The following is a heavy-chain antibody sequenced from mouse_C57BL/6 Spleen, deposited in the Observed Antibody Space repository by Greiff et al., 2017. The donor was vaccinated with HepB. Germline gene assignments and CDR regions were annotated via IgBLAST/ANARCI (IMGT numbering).Heavy chain of an antibody. D-gene: IGHD1-1*01. J-gene: IGHJ4*01. CDR3: ARTITTVVADYAMDY. V-gene: IGHV3-8*01. CDR1: GYSITSDY. Sequence: EVKLMESGPGLAKPSQTLSLTCSVPGYSITSDYWNWIRKFPGNKLEYMGYISYSGSTYYNPSLKSRITITRDTSKNQYYLQLNSVTTEDTATYYCARTITTVVADYAMDYWGQGTSVTVSS. CDR2: ISYSGST.